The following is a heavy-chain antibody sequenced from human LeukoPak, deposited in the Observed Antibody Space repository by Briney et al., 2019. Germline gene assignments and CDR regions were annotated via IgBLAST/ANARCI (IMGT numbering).Heavy chain of an antibody. V-gene: IGHV3-30*02. CDR2: LRYYGSNQ. CDR3: AKDRLQSNYYYMDV. D-gene: IGHD4-11*01. CDR1: GFTFSTHG. Sequence: PGGSLRLSYAASGFTFSTHGMHRVRQAPGKAREGLAFLRYYGSNQYYADSVKGRFTISRDNYKNTLYLQMDSLRAEDTAVYYCAKDRLQSNYYYMDVWGKGTTVTVSS. J-gene: IGHJ6*03.